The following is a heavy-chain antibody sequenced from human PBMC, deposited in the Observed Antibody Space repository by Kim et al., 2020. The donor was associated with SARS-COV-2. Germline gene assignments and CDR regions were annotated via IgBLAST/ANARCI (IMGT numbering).Heavy chain of an antibody. D-gene: IGHD3-16*01. CDR3: ARDYGGSLDF. Sequence: GGSLRLSCAASGFIFSNYRVDWVRQAPGKGLEWVAKVDQDGSDEFYVDSVKGRFTISRDNAKNSLYLQMNNLRGEDTALYYCARDYGGSLDFWGQGALVT. V-gene: IGHV3-7*01. CDR2: VDQDGSDE. J-gene: IGHJ4*02. CDR1: GFIFSNYR.